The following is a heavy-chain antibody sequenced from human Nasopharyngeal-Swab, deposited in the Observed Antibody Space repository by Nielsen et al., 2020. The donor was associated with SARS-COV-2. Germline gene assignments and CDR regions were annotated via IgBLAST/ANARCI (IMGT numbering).Heavy chain of an antibody. D-gene: IGHD1-14*01. Sequence: LSLTCAASGFTFSSYSMNWVRQAPGKGLEWVSYISSSSSTIYYADSVKGRFTISRDNAKNSLYLQMNSLRAEDTAVYYCAREEELGTAYYFDYWGQGTLVTVSS. CDR2: ISSSSSTI. J-gene: IGHJ4*02. CDR1: GFTFSSYS. V-gene: IGHV3-48*01. CDR3: AREEELGTAYYFDY.